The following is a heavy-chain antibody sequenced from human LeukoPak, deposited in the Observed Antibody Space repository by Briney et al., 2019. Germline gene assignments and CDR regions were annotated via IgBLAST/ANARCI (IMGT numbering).Heavy chain of an antibody. CDR1: GFTFDDYT. J-gene: IGHJ4*02. CDR2: ITWDGGST. Sequence: GGSLRLSCAASGFTFDDYTMHWVRQAPGKGLEWVSLITWDGGSTSYADSVKGRFTISRDNSKNSLYLQMNSLRTEDSALYYCAKDGGRQYLPYFEYWGQGTLVTVSS. V-gene: IGHV3-43*01. CDR3: AKDGGRQYLPYFEY. D-gene: IGHD2-2*01.